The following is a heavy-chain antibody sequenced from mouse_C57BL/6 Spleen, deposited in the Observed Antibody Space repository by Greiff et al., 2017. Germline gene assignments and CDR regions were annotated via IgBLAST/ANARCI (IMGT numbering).Heavy chain of an antibody. Sequence: QVQLQQPGAELVRPGTSVKLSCKASGYTFTSYWMHWVKQRPGPSLEWIGVIDPSDSYTNYNQKFKGKATLTVDTSSSTAYMQLSSLTSEDSAVYYCARRPLYAMDYWGQGTSGTVSS. CDR1: GYTFTSYW. V-gene: IGHV1-59*01. J-gene: IGHJ4*01. CDR2: IDPSDSYT. CDR3: ARRPLYAMDY.